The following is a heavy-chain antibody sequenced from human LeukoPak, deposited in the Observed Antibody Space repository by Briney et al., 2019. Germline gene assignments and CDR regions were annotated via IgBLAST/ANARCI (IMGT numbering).Heavy chain of an antibody. D-gene: IGHD1-26*01. CDR2: IYHSGST. CDR1: GGSISSSNW. J-gene: IGHJ4*02. V-gene: IGHV4-4*02. CDR3: ARVSSGATTVDY. Sequence: SETLSLTCAVSGGSISSSNWWSWVRQPPGKGLEWVGEIYHSGSTNYNPSLKSRVTISVDKSKNQFSLKLSSVTAADTAVYYCARVSSGATTVDYWGQGTLVTVSS.